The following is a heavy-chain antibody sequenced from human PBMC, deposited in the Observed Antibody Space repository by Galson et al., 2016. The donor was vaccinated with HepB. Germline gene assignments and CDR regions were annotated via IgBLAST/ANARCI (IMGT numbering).Heavy chain of an antibody. CDR1: GASITGTNW. D-gene: IGHD3-10*01. CDR2: IYHRGNS. CDR3: AKGYGSGSSGFDS. Sequence: SETLSLTCAVSGASITGTNWWTWVRQPPGKGLEWIGEIYHRGNSNYNPSLKSRVTISLDKSKNQFSLKLRSVTAADTAFYYCAKGYGSGSSGFDSWGQGIPVTVSS. V-gene: IGHV4/OR15-8*02. J-gene: IGHJ4*02.